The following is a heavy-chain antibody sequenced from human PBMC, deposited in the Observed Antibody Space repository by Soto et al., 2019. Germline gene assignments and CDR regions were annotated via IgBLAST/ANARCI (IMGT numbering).Heavy chain of an antibody. D-gene: IGHD3-22*01. J-gene: IGHJ4*02. CDR2: ISAYNGNT. V-gene: IGHV1-18*01. Sequence: ASVKVSCKASGYTFTSYGISWVRQAPGQGLEWMGWISAYNGNTDYAQKLQGRVTMTTDTSTSTAYMELRSLRSDDTAVYYCARGVGYYYDSSGPFDYWGQGTLVTVSS. CDR1: GYTFTSYG. CDR3: ARGVGYYYDSSGPFDY.